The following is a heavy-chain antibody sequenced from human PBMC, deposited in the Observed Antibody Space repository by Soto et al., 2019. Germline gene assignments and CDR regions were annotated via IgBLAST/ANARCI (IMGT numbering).Heavy chain of an antibody. CDR3: VRVEGYSADERD. V-gene: IGHV1-46*01. CDR2: IKPSGGST. J-gene: IGHJ4*02. Sequence: QVQLVQSGAEVKRPGDSVTVSCKTSGYIFTSYWIHWVRQAPGQGLEWMGLIKPSGGSTTYAQKFQGRVTMTRDTPTSTVYMELRSLQSEDTAVYYCVRVEGYSADERDWGQGTLVTVSS. D-gene: IGHD5-12*01. CDR1: GYIFTSYW.